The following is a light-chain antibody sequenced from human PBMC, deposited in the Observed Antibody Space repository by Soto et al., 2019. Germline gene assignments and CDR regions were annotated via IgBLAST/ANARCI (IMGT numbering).Light chain of an antibody. CDR2: DTS. CDR3: LLSYNAARI. V-gene: IGLV7-46*01. Sequence: QAVVTQEPSLTVSRGGTVTLTCGSSTGAVTSNHHPYWFQQKAGQAPRTLIYDTSNKHSWTPARFSGSLLGDKAALTLSGAQPEVEAQYYCLLSYNAARIFGGGTKLTVL. CDR1: TGAVTSNHH. J-gene: IGLJ2*01.